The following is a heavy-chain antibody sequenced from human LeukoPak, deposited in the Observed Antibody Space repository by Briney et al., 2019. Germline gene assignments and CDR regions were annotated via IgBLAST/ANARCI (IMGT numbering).Heavy chain of an antibody. J-gene: IGHJ4*02. Sequence: PGGSLRLSCAASGFTFSSYSMNWGRQAPGKGLEWVSSISSSSSYIYYADSVKGRFTISRDNSKNTLYLQMNSLRAEDTAVYYCAKDGAGGYPYYFDYWGQGTLVTVSS. V-gene: IGHV3-21*04. CDR2: ISSSSSYI. CDR1: GFTFSSYS. D-gene: IGHD2-8*02. CDR3: AKDGAGGYPYYFDY.